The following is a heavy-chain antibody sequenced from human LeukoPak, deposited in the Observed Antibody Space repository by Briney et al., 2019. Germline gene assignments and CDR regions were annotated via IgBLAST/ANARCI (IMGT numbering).Heavy chain of an antibody. CDR2: IYYSGST. J-gene: IGHJ6*02. CDR1: GGSISSGGYY. D-gene: IGHD5-12*01. Sequence: PSETLSLTCTVSGGSISSGGYYWSWIRQHPGKGLEWIGYIYYSGSTYYNPSLKSRVTISVDTSKNQFSLKVNSVTAADTAVYYCARDRNIVATIEGGMDVWGQGTTVTVSS. V-gene: IGHV4-31*03. CDR3: ARDRNIVATIEGGMDV.